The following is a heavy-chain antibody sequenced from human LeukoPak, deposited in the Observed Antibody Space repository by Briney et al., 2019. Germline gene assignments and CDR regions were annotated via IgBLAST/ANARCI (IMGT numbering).Heavy chain of an antibody. CDR1: GFTFRSYS. Sequence: GGSLRLSCAASGFTFRSYSINWVRQAPWKGLEGVAYISSSRSIIYYADSVKGRFTISRDNVKKTVDLKMNSLRAEDTAVYYCARDRHNWNLNDYYGMDVWGQGTTVIVSS. V-gene: IGHV3-48*01. CDR3: ARDRHNWNLNDYYGMDV. D-gene: IGHD1-20*01. CDR2: ISSSRSII. J-gene: IGHJ6*02.